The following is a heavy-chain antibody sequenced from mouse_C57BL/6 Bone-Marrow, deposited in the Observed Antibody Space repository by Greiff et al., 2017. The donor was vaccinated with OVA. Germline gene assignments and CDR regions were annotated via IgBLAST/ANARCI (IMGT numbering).Heavy chain of an antibody. V-gene: IGHV1-80*01. CDR3: ARRYYGSRSWYFDV. D-gene: IGHD1-1*01. CDR1: GYAFSSYW. Sequence: VKLVESGAELVKPGASVKISCKASGYAFSSYWMNWVKQRPGKGLEWIGQIYPGDGDTNYNGKFKGKATLTADKSSSTAYMQLSSLTSEDSAVYFCARRYYGSRSWYFDVWGTGTTVTVSS. CDR2: IYPGDGDT. J-gene: IGHJ1*03.